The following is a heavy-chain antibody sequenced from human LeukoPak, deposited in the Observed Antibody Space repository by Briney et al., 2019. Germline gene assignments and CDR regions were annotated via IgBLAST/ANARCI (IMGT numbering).Heavy chain of an antibody. CDR2: IWYDGSSK. CDR1: GFTFSNYV. D-gene: IGHD6-19*01. CDR3: ARSGGRGWYPADY. V-gene: IGHV3-33*08. J-gene: IGHJ4*02. Sequence: GGSLRLSCAASGFTFSNYVMSWVRQAPGKGLEWVAVIWYDGSSKYYTDSVKGRFTISRDNSKDTLYLQMNSLRADDTGIYYCARSGGRGWYPADYWGQGTLVTVSS.